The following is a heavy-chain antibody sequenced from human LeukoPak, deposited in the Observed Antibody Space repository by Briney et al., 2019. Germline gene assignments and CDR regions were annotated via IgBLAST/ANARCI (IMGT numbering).Heavy chain of an antibody. J-gene: IGHJ4*02. CDR2: INPNSGGT. D-gene: IGHD4-17*01. CDR3: ARGRGTVTTNFDY. V-gene: IGHV1-2*02. CDR1: GYTLTGYY. Sequence: ASVKVSCKASGYTLTGYYMHWVRQAPGQGLEWMGWINPNSGGTNYAQKFQGRVTMTRDTSISTAYMELSRLRSDDTAVYYCARGRGTVTTNFDYWGQGTLVTVSS.